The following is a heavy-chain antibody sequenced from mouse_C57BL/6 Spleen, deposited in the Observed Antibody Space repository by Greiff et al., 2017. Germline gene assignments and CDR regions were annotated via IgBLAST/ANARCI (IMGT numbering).Heavy chain of an antibody. CDR1: GFTFTDYY. J-gene: IGHJ1*03. CDR2: IRNKANGYTT. D-gene: IGHD2-2*01. Sequence: EVHLVESGGGLVQPGGSLSLSCAASGFTFTDYYMSWVRQPPGKALEWLGFIRNKANGYTTEYSASVKGRFTISRDNSQSILYLQMNALRAEDSATYYCARWVNPSSFDVWGTGTTVTVSS. V-gene: IGHV7-3*01. CDR3: ARWVNPSSFDV.